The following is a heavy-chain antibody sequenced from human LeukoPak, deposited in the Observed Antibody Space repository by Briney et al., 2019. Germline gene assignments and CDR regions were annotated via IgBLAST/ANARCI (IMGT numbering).Heavy chain of an antibody. V-gene: IGHV4-39*07. CDR3: ARDPQGVRAAIWWGWFDP. J-gene: IGHJ5*02. CDR2: TYYSGST. D-gene: IGHD2-2*01. CDR1: GGSISSSSYY. Sequence: SETLSLTCTVSGGSISSSSYYWGWIRQPPGKGLEWIGSTYYSGSTYYNPSLKSRVPISVDTSKNQFSLKLSYVTAADTAVYYCARDPQGVRAAIWWGWFDPWGQGTLVTVSS.